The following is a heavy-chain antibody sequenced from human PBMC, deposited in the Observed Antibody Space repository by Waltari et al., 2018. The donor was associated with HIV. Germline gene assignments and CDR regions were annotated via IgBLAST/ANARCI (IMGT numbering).Heavy chain of an antibody. J-gene: IGHJ2*01. CDR2: IFTSGSP. Sequence: QVQLQESGPGLVKPSQTLSLTCTVSGGSITSGSYYWSWIRQPAGKGLEWIGRIFTSGSPNYNPSLKSRVTISVDTSKNQFSLKLSSVTAADTAVYYCARDGRAHYYDSSGYYLYWYFDLWGRGTLVTVSS. CDR3: ARDGRAHYYDSSGYYLYWYFDL. CDR1: GGSITSGSYY. V-gene: IGHV4-61*02. D-gene: IGHD3-22*01.